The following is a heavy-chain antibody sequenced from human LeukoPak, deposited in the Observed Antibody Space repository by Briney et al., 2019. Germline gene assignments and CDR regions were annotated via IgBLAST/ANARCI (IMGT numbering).Heavy chain of an antibody. J-gene: IGHJ6*02. V-gene: IGHV4-59*01. CDR1: GGSISSIN. CDR2: IYNSGST. Sequence: SETLSLTCTVSGGSISSINWCWSWPRQGQGQGRMGNIYNSGSTNHHPSLKSRVTISVDTSKNQLSLKLSSVTAADTAVYYCARDSSIWYRGYYYGMDVWGQGTTVTVSS. CDR3: ARDSSIWYRGYYYGMDV. D-gene: IGHD6-13*01.